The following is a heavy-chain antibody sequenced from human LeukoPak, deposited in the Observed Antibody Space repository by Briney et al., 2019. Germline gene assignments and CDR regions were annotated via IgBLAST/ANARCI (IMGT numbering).Heavy chain of an antibody. J-gene: IGHJ4*02. CDR3: AELRSDGVY. CDR1: GFTFSSYG. Sequence: GGSLRLSCAASGFTFSSYGMHWVRQAPGKGLEWVAVISYDGSNKYYADSVKGRFTISRDNSKNTLYLQMNSLRAEDTAVYYCAELRSDGVYWGQGTLVTVSS. D-gene: IGHD5-12*01. V-gene: IGHV3-30*18. CDR2: ISYDGSNK.